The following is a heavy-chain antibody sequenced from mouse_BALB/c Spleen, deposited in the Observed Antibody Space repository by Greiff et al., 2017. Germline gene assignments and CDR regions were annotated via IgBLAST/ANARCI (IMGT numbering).Heavy chain of an antibody. Sequence: EVHLVESGGGLVKPGGSLKLSCAASGFAFSSYDMSWVRQTPEKRLEWVAYISSGGGSTYYPDTVKGRFTISRDNAKNTLYLQMSSLKSEDTAMYYCARQKYRMDYWGQGTSVTVSS. CDR2: ISSGGGST. CDR3: ARQKYRMDY. CDR1: GFAFSSYD. D-gene: IGHD1-3*01. V-gene: IGHV5-12-1*01. J-gene: IGHJ4*01.